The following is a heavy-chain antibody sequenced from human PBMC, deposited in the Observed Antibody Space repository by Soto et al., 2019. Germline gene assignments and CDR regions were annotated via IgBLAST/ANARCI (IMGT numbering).Heavy chain of an antibody. CDR3: AHRFDWYYFDY. Sequence: QITLKESGPTLVKPTQTLTLTCTFSGFSLSTTEVGVAWIRQPPGKALEWLALIYWDDDKRYSPSLKSRLTITKDTSKNQVVLRMTNMDPVDTATYYCAHRFDWYYFDYWGQAILVTVSS. CDR2: IYWDDDK. D-gene: IGHD3-9*01. CDR1: GFSLSTTEVG. J-gene: IGHJ4*02. V-gene: IGHV2-5*02.